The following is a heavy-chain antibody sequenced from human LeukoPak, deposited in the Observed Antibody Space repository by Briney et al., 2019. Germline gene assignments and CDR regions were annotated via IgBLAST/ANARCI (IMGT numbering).Heavy chain of an antibody. J-gene: IGHJ4*02. CDR3: ARVAITFGGVIGIPDY. Sequence: ASVKVSCKASGYTFTGYYMHWVRQAPGQGLEWMGWINPNSGGTNYAQKFQGWVTMTRDTSISTAYMELSRLRSDDTAVYYCARVAITFGGVIGIPDYWGQGTLVTVSS. CDR2: INPNSGGT. D-gene: IGHD3-16*02. V-gene: IGHV1-2*04. CDR1: GYTFTGYY.